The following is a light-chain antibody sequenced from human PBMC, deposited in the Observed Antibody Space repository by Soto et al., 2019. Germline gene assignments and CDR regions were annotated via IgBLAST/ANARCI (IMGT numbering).Light chain of an antibody. Sequence: QSVLTQPPSVSGAPGQRVTISCTGSSSNIGAGYDVHWYQQLPGTAPKLLIYGNSNRPSGVPDRFSGSKSGTSASLAITGLQAEDEADYYCQSYDSSRVRVFGTGTKLTVL. V-gene: IGLV1-40*01. CDR1: SSNIGAGYD. CDR2: GNS. J-gene: IGLJ1*01. CDR3: QSYDSSRVRV.